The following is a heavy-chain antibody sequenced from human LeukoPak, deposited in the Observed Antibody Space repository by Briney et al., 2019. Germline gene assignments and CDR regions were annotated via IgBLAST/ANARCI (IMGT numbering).Heavy chain of an antibody. Sequence: GGSLRLSCAVSGIIFSKAWMSWVRQASGKGLEWVGRIRSKANSYATAYAVSVKGRFTISRDDSKNTAYLQMYSLKTEDTAVYYCARYGRDGYNSYWGQGTLVTVSS. D-gene: IGHD5-24*01. CDR2: IRSKANSYAT. J-gene: IGHJ4*02. CDR1: GIIFSKAW. CDR3: ARYGRDGYNSY. V-gene: IGHV3-73*01.